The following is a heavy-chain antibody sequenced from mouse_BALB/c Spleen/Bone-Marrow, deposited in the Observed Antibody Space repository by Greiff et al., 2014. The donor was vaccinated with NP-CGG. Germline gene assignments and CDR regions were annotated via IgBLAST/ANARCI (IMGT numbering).Heavy chain of an antibody. CDR3: ARSRISAASCAY. J-gene: IGHJ3*01. V-gene: IGHV1S135*01. D-gene: IGHD6-1*01. Sequence: VKVSCTASGYLFTTYNMYWVTQSHGESLEWIGYIDPSSGGHEYNQKFKGRSKMTIYKSSSASYMHRNIQTDEDTEVCYSARSRISAASCAYWGQGTRVTVSA. CDR2: IDPSSGGH. CDR1: GYLFTTYN.